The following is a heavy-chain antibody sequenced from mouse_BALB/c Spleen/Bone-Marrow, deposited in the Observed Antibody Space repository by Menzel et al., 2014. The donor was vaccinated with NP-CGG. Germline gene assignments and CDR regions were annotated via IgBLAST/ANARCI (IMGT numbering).Heavy chain of an antibody. Sequence: VQLQESGPELVKPGASVKMSCKASGYTFTDHVISWVKQRTGQGLEWIGEIYPGSGSIYHNGKFKGKATLTTDKSSNTAYMQLSSLTSEDSAVYFCARAKDGDDKRAWFAYWGQGTLVTVSA. CDR3: ARAKDGDDKRAWFAY. CDR1: GYTFTDHV. D-gene: IGHD2-2*01. V-gene: IGHV1-77*01. J-gene: IGHJ3*01. CDR2: IYPGSGSI.